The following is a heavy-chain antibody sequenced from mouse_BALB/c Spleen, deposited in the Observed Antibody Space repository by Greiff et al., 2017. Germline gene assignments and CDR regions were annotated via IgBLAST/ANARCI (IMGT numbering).Heavy chain of an antibody. V-gene: IGHV5-6*01. CDR2: ISSGGSYT. CDR1: GFTFSSYG. J-gene: IGHJ2*01. Sequence: EVQLQQSGGDLVKPGGSLKLSCAASGFTFSSYGMSWVRQTPDKRLEWVATISSGGSYTYYPDSVKGRFTISRDNAKNTLYLQMSSLKSEDTAMYYCARRALFDDWGQGTTLTVSS. CDR3: ARRALFDD.